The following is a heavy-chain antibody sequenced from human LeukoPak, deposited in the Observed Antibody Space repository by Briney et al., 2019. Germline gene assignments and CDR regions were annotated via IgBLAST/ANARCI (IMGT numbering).Heavy chain of an antibody. CDR3: VRHLLARGVII. D-gene: IGHD3-10*01. J-gene: IGHJ4*02. CDR2: IYYTGST. V-gene: IGHV4-59*08. CDR1: GDSISSHY. Sequence: PSESLSLTCTVSGDSISSHYRSWIRQPPGKGLEWIGFIYYTGSTKYNPSLESRVTILVDTSKKHLSLKLNSVTAADTAVYYCVRHLLARGVIIWGQGTLVTVSS.